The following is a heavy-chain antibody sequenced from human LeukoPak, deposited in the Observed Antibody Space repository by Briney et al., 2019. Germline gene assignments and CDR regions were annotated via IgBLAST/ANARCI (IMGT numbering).Heavy chain of an antibody. D-gene: IGHD3-22*01. J-gene: IGHJ4*02. CDR1: GFTFSSYS. V-gene: IGHV3-21*01. CDR2: ISSSSSYI. CDR3: ATDSSGYPFDY. Sequence: GGSLRLSCAASGFTFSSYSMNWVRQAPGKGLEWVSSISSSSSYIYYADSVKGRFTISRDNAKNSLYLQMNSLRAEDTAVYYCATDSSGYPFDYWGQGTLVTVSS.